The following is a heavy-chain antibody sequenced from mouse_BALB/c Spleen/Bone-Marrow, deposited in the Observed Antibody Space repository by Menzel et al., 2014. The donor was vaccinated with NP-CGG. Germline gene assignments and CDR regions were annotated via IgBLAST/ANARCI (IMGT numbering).Heavy chain of an antibody. V-gene: IGHV4-1*02. J-gene: IGHJ1*01. D-gene: IGHD1-3*01. CDR1: GFDFSRYW. Sequence: EVKVEESGGGLVQPGGSLKLSCAASGFDFSRYWMSWVRQAPGKGLEWIGEINPDSSTINYTPSLKDKFIISRDNAKNTLYLQMSKVRSEDTALYYCAREWDWYFDVRGAGTTVTVSS. CDR2: INPDSSTI. CDR3: AREWDWYFDV.